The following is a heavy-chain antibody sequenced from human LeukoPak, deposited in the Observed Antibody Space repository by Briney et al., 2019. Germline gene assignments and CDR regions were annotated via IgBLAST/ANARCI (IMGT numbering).Heavy chain of an antibody. J-gene: IGHJ5*02. CDR1: GGFISGYY. CDR3: ARAYRLTSPRGFDP. CDR2: IFYTGDT. Sequence: SETLSLTCTVSGGFISGYYWIWIRQSPGKGLEWIGYIFYTGDTDYNPSLRSRVTMSVDRSNNRFSLQLASVTTADSAFYYCARAYRLTSPRGFDPWGPGILVTVSS. D-gene: IGHD3-16*02. V-gene: IGHV4-59*01.